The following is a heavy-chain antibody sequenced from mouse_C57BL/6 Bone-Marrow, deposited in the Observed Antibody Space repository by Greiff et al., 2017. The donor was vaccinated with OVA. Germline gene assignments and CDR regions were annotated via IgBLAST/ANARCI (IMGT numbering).Heavy chain of an antibody. V-gene: IGHV1-82*01. Sequence: VQLQQSGPELVKPGASVKISCKASGYAFSSSWMNWVKQRPGKGLEWIGRIYPGDGDTNYNGKFKGKATLTADKSSSTAYMQLSSLTSEDSAVYFCARKAYYSKGFDYWGQGTTLTVSS. CDR3: ARKAYYSKGFDY. CDR2: IYPGDGDT. D-gene: IGHD2-5*01. CDR1: GYAFSSSW. J-gene: IGHJ2*01.